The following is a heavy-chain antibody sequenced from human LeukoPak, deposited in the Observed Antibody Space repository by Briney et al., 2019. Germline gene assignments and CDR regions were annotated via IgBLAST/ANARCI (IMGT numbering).Heavy chain of an antibody. V-gene: IGHV3-48*01. CDR1: GFTFSSYS. J-gene: IGHJ4*02. CDR3: ARGGVVGRRHLPSSEYREPGFDY. Sequence: GGSLRLSCAASGFTFSSYSMNWVRQAPGKGLEWVSYISTSSSTIYNADSVKGRFTISRDDAKNSLYLQMNSLRVEDTAIYYCARGGVVGRRHLPSSEYREPGFDYWGQGTLVTVSS. D-gene: IGHD2-15*01. CDR2: ISTSSSTI.